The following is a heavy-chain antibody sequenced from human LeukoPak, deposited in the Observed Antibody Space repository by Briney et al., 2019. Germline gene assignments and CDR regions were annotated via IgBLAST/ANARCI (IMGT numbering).Heavy chain of an antibody. CDR1: GFTFSSYE. J-gene: IGHJ5*02. D-gene: IGHD6-13*01. Sequence: GGSLRLSCAASGFTFSSYEMNWVRQAPGKGLEWVSYISSSGSTIYYADSVKGRFTISRDNSKNTLYLQMNSLRAEDTAVYYCARSTSWYLSWFDPWGQGTLVTVSS. CDR3: ARSTSWYLSWFDP. V-gene: IGHV3-48*03. CDR2: ISSSGSTI.